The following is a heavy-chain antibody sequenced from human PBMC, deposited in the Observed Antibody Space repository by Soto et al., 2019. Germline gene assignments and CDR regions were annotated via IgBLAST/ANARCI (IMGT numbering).Heavy chain of an antibody. CDR1: GFTVSNNY. CDR3: ATYTSLDY. D-gene: IGHD2-2*02. V-gene: IGHV3-53*01. Sequence: GGSLRLSCAASGFTVSNNYMSWVRQAPGKGLEWVSPIYSGGSTFYADSVKGRFTISRDNSKNTLFLQMNSLRAEDTAVYFCATYTSLDYWGQGTLVTVSS. CDR2: IYSGGST. J-gene: IGHJ4*02.